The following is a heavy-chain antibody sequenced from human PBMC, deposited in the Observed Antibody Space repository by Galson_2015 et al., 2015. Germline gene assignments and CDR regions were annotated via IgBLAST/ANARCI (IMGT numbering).Heavy chain of an antibody. CDR3: ARIPPPFYSSGNFDY. Sequence: SLRLSCAASGFTFSGSWMSWVRQAPGKGLEWVANIDQDGSVTRYMDSVKGRFTISRDNAKLSLFLQMSSLRAEDTAVYYCARIPPPFYSSGNFDYWGQGTLVTVSS. CDR2: IDQDGSVT. V-gene: IGHV3-7*05. CDR1: GFTFSGSW. J-gene: IGHJ4*02. D-gene: IGHD3-10*01.